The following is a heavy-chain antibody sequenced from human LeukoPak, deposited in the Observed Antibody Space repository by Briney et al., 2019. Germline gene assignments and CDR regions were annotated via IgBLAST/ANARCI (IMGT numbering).Heavy chain of an antibody. CDR2: ISPSGTT. CDR3: ARDFYASGFYFWFDP. D-gene: IGHD2/OR15-2a*01. J-gene: IGHJ5*02. CDR1: GGYTGSHY. Sequence: SETLSLTCTVSGGYTGSHYWSWIRQPAGKGLEWIGRISPSGTTHYNTSLGSRVTMSVDTSKNYFSLRLSSVTAADTAVYYCARDFYASGFYFWFDPWGQGMLVTVSS. V-gene: IGHV4-4*07.